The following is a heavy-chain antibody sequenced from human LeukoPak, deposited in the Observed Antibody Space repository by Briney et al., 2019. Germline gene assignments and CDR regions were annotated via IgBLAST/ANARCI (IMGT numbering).Heavy chain of an antibody. V-gene: IGHV3-30-3*01. D-gene: IGHD4-17*01. Sequence: GGSLRLSCAASGFTFSNYAMHWVRQAPGKGLEWVAVISYDGSNKYYADSVKGRFTISRDNSKNTLYLQMNSLRAEDTAVYYCARDYGDYAGYFDYWGQGTLVTVSS. CDR2: ISYDGSNK. CDR1: GFTFSNYA. J-gene: IGHJ4*02. CDR3: ARDYGDYAGYFDY.